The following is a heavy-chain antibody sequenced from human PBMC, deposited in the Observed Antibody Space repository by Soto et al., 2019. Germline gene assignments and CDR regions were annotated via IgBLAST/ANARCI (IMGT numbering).Heavy chain of an antibody. CDR1: GGSIANDDKY. J-gene: IGHJ6*02. D-gene: IGHD2-15*01. CDR2: IHYSGST. CDR3: ARGFYFIGGSCYRRRNSYYYGMDV. Sequence: SETLSLTCTVSGGSIANDDKYWGWIRQSPGKGLDWIGTIHYSGSTYYNPSLKSRVTISVDASRTQFSLKLRSVTAADTAVYYFARGFYFIGGSCYRRRNSYYYGMDVWGQGTTVTVSS. V-gene: IGHV4-39*02.